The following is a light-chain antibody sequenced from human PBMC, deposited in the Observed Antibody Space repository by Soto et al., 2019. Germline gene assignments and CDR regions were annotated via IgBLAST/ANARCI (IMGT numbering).Light chain of an antibody. CDR3: QHYDGSFPTYT. J-gene: IGKJ2*01. Sequence: EVVVTQSPGALSLSPGERATLSCRTSQSISNRDLAWYQQRPGQAPRLLIFGSSSRAPGIPDRFSGSGSGTDFTLTISRLEPEDFAMYYCQHYDGSFPTYTCGQGTKLDIK. CDR2: GSS. V-gene: IGKV3-20*01. CDR1: QSISNRD.